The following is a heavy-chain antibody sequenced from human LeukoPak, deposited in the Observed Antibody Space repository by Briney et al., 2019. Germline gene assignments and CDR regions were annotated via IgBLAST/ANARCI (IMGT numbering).Heavy chain of an antibody. CDR3: ARGDRNYYDNRPRYFDY. V-gene: IGHV4-30-2*01. CDR1: GVSISSGGFS. J-gene: IGHJ4*02. Sequence: SETLSLTCAVSGVSISSGGFSWSWLRQPPGKGLEWIGYIYHGGVTYYNPSLRSRVTISMDRSKNHFSLKLTSVTAADTAVYYCARGDRNYYDNRPRYFDYWGQGTLVTVSS. CDR2: IYHGGVT. D-gene: IGHD3-22*01.